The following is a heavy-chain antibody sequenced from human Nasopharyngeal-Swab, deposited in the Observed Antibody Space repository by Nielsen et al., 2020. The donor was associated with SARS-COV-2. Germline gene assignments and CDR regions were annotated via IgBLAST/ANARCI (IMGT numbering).Heavy chain of an antibody. V-gene: IGHV4-34*09. J-gene: IGHJ6*02. CDR3: ARDIGTPAYPRYYYYGMDD. Sequence: WIRQPPGKGLEWIGEIYHSGSTNYNPSLKSRVTISVDTSKNQFSLKLSSVTAADTAVYYCARDIGTPAYPRYYYYGMDDWGQGTTVTVSS. CDR2: IYHSGST. D-gene: IGHD1-1*01.